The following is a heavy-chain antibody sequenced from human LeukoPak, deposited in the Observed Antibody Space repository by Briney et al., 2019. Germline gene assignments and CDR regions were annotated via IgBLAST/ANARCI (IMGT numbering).Heavy chain of an antibody. CDR3: ARGSDIYGNFDY. J-gene: IGHJ4*02. CDR1: GGSISSYY. V-gene: IGHV4-38-2*02. D-gene: IGHD4-17*01. CDR2: IYHSGST. Sequence: SETLSLTCTVSGGSISSYYWSWIRQPPGKGLEWIGSIYHSGSTYYNPSLKSRVTISVDTSKNQFSLKLSSVTAADTAVYYCARGSDIYGNFDYWGQGTLVTVSS.